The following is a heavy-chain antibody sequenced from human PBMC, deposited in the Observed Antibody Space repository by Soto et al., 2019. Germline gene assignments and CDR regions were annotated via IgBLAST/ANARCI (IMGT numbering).Heavy chain of an antibody. V-gene: IGHV3-23*01. Sequence: PGGSLRLSCAASGFTFSSYAMSWVRQAPWKGREWVSSISGSGGGTYYADSVKGRFPFPRDNSKNTLYLQMNSLRAEDTAVYYCAKFGMATTKRSPPYYIDYWGQGALVTVSS. CDR1: GFTFSSYA. CDR3: AKFGMATTKRSPPYYIDY. J-gene: IGHJ4*02. D-gene: IGHD1-1*01. CDR2: ISGSGGGT.